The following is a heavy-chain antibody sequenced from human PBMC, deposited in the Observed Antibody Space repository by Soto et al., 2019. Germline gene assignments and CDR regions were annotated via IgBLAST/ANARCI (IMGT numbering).Heavy chain of an antibody. V-gene: IGHV3-23*01. J-gene: IGHJ3*02. D-gene: IGHD4-17*01. CDR1: GFTFSSYA. Sequence: GGSLRLSCAASGFTFSSYAMSWVRQAPGEGLEWVSAISGSGGSTYYADSVKGRFTISRDNSKNTLYLQMNSLRAEDTAVYYCAKGSVPHTTVTPFDIWGQGTMVTVSS. CDR3: AKGSVPHTTVTPFDI. CDR2: ISGSGGST.